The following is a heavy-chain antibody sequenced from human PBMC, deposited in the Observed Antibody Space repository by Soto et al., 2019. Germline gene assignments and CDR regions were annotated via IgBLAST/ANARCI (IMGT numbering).Heavy chain of an antibody. CDR2: ISSSSSTI. Sequence: EVQLVESGGGLVQPGGSLRLSCAASGFTFSSYSMNWVRQAPGKGLEWVSYISSSSSTIYYSDSVKGRFTNSRDNAKNSLYLQMNSLRAEDTAVYYCARHPERIAEIGWFDPWGHGTLVTVSS. CDR1: GFTFSSYS. CDR3: ARHPERIAEIGWFDP. V-gene: IGHV3-48*01. D-gene: IGHD6-13*01. J-gene: IGHJ5*02.